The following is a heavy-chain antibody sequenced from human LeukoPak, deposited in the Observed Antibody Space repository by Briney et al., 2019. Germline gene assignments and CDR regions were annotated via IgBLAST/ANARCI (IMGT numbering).Heavy chain of an antibody. CDR3: ARGLHYYYYMDV. J-gene: IGHJ6*03. CDR1: GGSFSGYY. V-gene: IGHV4-34*01. CDR2: INHIGST. Sequence: SETLSLTCAVYGGSFSGYYWSWIRQAPGKGLDWIGEINHIGSTNYNPSLTSRVIISVDTSKNQLSPMLSSVTAADTAVYFCARGLHYYYYMDVWGTGTTVTVSS.